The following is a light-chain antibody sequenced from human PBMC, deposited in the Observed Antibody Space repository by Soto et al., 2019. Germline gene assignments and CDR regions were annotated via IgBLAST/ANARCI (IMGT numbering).Light chain of an antibody. CDR3: AAWDDSLSVV. CDR1: SSNIGSNT. J-gene: IGLJ2*01. Sequence: QAVVTQPPSASETPGQRVTISCSGSSSNIGSNTVNWYQQLPGTAPKLLIYSNNQRPSGVPDRFSGSKSGTSASLAISGLQSEDEADYYFAAWDDSLSVVFGGGTKLTVL. V-gene: IGLV1-44*01. CDR2: SNN.